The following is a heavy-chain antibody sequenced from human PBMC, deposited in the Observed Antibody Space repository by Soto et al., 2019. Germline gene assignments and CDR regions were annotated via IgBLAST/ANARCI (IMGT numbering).Heavy chain of an antibody. CDR2: IKSNTDGGTT. Sequence: PGGSLRLSCAASGFTFSDYYMTWIRQAPGKGLEWLGRIKSNTDGGTTDYAAPVKDRFTISRDDSRNTVYLEMNRLKSEDTAVYYCTTGFATAVYYFDYWGRGTLVTVSS. CDR1: GFTFSDYY. V-gene: IGHV3-15*01. D-gene: IGHD6-13*01. J-gene: IGHJ4*02. CDR3: TTGFATAVYYFDY.